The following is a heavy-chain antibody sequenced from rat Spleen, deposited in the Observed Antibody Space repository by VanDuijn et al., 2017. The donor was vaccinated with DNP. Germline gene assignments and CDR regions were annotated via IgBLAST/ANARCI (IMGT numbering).Heavy chain of an antibody. CDR2: INKDSIAI. V-gene: IGHV4-2*01. Sequence: EVKLVESGGGLVQPGRSLKLSCAASGFNFNDYWMGWVRQAPGKGLEWIGQINKDSIAINYSPSLKDKFTISRDNAQNTLFLQMRELGSEDTAIYYCTKGPNYGGDSDYFDYWGQGVMVTVSS. CDR3: TKGPNYGGDSDYFDY. J-gene: IGHJ2*01. D-gene: IGHD1-11*01. CDR1: GFNFNDYW.